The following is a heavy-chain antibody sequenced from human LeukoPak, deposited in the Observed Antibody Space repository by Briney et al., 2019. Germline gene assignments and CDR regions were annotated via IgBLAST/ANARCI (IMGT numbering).Heavy chain of an antibody. CDR3: ARGGDVDTGPDY. Sequence: GGSLRLSCAASGFTVSSNYMSWVRQAPGKGLEWVSVIYSGSSTYYADSVKGRFTISRDNSKNTLYLQMNSLRAEDTAVYYCARGGDVDTGPDYWGQGTLVAVSS. CDR2: IYSGSST. V-gene: IGHV3-53*01. J-gene: IGHJ4*02. D-gene: IGHD5-18*01. CDR1: GFTVSSNY.